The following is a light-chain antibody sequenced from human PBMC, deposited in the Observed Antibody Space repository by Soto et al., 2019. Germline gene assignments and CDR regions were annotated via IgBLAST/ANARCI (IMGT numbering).Light chain of an antibody. V-gene: IGKV3-15*01. CDR1: ESVSNN. CDR3: QQYNNWPLT. Sequence: EIVMTQSPATLSVSPGERVTLSCRASESVSNNVAWYQQKPGQAPRLLIYHAITRATGIPARFSGSGSGTELTLTISSLQSEDFAIEYCQQYNNWPLTFGGGTKVEI. J-gene: IGKJ4*01. CDR2: HAI.